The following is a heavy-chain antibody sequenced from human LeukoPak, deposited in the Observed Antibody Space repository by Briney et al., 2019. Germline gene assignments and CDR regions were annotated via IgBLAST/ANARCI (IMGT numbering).Heavy chain of an antibody. V-gene: IGHV3-30*02. Sequence: GGSLRLSCAASGFTFSSYGMHWVRQAPGKGLEWVAFIRYDGSNKYYADSVKGRFTISRDNSKNTLYLQMNSLRAEDTAVYYCARGYYDSSGWTDSTGDPWGQGILVTVSS. CDR2: IRYDGSNK. CDR3: ARGYYDSSGWTDSTGDP. D-gene: IGHD3-22*01. J-gene: IGHJ5*02. CDR1: GFTFSSYG.